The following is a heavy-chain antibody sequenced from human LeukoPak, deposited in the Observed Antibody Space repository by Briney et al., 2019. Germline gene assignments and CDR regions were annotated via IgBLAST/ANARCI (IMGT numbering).Heavy chain of an antibody. Sequence: SETLSLTCTVSGGSISSYYWSWIRQPPGKGLEWIGYIYYSGSTSYNPSLKSRVTISVDTSKNQFSLKLSSVTAADTAVYYCARDSSTDYVWGSYRPGYFDYWGQGTLVTVSS. V-gene: IGHV4-59*01. J-gene: IGHJ4*02. D-gene: IGHD3-16*02. CDR3: ARDSSTDYVWGSYRPGYFDY. CDR1: GGSISSYY. CDR2: IYYSGST.